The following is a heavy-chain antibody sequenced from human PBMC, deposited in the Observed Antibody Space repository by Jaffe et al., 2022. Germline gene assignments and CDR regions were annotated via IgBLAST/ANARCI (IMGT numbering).Heavy chain of an antibody. J-gene: IGHJ4*02. CDR1: GFTVSSNY. CDR2: IYSGGST. V-gene: IGHV3-66*02. Sequence: EVQLVESGGGLVQPGGSLRLSCAASGFTVSSNYMSWVRQAPGKGLEWVSVIYSGGSTYYADSVKGRFTISRDNSKNTLYLQMNSLRAEDTAVYYCARERWGVATTPDWGQGTLVTVSS. D-gene: IGHD5-12*01. CDR3: ARERWGVATTPD.